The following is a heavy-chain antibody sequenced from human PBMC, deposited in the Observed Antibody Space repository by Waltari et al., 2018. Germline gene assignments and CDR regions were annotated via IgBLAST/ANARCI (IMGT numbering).Heavy chain of an antibody. CDR3: ARGYPFSFYGSGTYYNVYDY. V-gene: IGHV1-8*01. CDR2: MNPNRGNT. CDR1: GYTFTSYD. D-gene: IGHD3-10*01. Sequence: QVQLVQSGAEVKKPGASVKVSCRASGYTFTSYDINWVRQATGQWLEWMGWMNPNRGNTDYAQKCQGRVTMTRNTSISTAYMELSSLRSEDTAVYYCARGYPFSFYGSGTYYNVYDYWGQGTLVTVSS. J-gene: IGHJ4*02.